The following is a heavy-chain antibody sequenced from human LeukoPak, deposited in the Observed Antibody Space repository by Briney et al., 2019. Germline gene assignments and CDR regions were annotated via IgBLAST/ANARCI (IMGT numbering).Heavy chain of an antibody. CDR1: GFTFSSYV. CDR2: ISASGGNT. J-gene: IGHJ4*02. V-gene: IGHV3-23*01. Sequence: GGSLRLSCAASGFTFSSYVMTWVRQAPGKGLEWVSAISASGGNTYYADSVKGRFTISRDNSKNTLYLQMNSLRAEDTAEYSCARVKYDTSGYYGDYFDYWGQGTLVTVSS. CDR3: ARVKYDTSGYYGDYFDY. D-gene: IGHD3-22*01.